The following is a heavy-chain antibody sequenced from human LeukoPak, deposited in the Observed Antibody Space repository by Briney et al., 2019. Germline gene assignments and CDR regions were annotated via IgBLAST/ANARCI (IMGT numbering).Heavy chain of an antibody. V-gene: IGHV3-33*01. CDR2: IWSDGTNR. CDR3: ARDAQRGFDYSNSLQY. Sequence: PGRSLTLSCAATGFTFNHYGMHWVRQAPGKGLEWVAVIWSDGTNRYYADSVKGRFTISRDDSRSTVYLQMNSLRPEDTGVYYCARDAQRGFDYSNSLQYWGQGTPVTVST. J-gene: IGHJ4*02. D-gene: IGHD4-11*01. CDR1: GFTFNHYG.